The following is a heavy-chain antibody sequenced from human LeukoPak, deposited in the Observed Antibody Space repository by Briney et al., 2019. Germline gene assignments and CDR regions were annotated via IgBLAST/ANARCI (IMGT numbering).Heavy chain of an antibody. CDR2: INPNSGGT. J-gene: IGHJ5*02. Sequence: ASVKVSCKASGYTFTDYYIHWVRQAPGQGLEWMGWINPNSGGTNYAPKFQGRVTMTRDTSISTAYMDLSSLRSDDTAVYYCARPTPYNGNTCFAPWGQGTLVTVSS. D-gene: IGHD1-26*01. CDR3: ARPTPYNGNTCFAP. V-gene: IGHV1-2*02. CDR1: GYTFTDYY.